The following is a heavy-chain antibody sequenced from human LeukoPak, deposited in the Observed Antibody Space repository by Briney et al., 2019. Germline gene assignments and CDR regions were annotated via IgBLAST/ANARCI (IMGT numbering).Heavy chain of an antibody. D-gene: IGHD1-1*01. J-gene: IGHJ3*02. V-gene: IGHV3-74*01. Sequence: GGSLRLSCAASGFTFSNYWMHWVRQAPGKGLVWVSRIKSDGGSTTYADSEEGRFTISRDNAKNTLCLQMDSLGVEDTAVYYCARGGSPPEALGDTFDIWGQGTLVTVSS. CDR2: IKSDGGST. CDR3: ARGGSPPEALGDTFDI. CDR1: GFTFSNYW.